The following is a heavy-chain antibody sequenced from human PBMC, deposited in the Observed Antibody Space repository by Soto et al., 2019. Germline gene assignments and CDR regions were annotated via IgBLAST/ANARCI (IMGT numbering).Heavy chain of an antibody. D-gene: IGHD1-20*01. CDR3: ARVRITGRSYSGMAV. J-gene: IGHJ6*02. Sequence: PSGSLRKCGAEAEFTVRGGYMSSVRKAPGKGLEWVSVIYSGGSTYYADSVKGRFTISRDNAKNSLYLQMNSLRAEDTAVYFCARVRITGRSYSGMAVRGQGTTVTVSS. CDR2: IYSGGST. CDR1: EFTVRGGY. V-gene: IGHV3-53*01.